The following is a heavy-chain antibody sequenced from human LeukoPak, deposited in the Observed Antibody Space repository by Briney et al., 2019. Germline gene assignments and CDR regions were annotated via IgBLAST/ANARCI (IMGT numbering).Heavy chain of an antibody. V-gene: IGHV3-33*01. J-gene: IGHJ4*02. CDR3: ARGPSLIHRFDY. CDR2: IWYDGSNK. D-gene: IGHD2-8*01. CDR1: GFTFSSYG. Sequence: GRSLRLSCAASGFTFSSYGMHWVRQAPGKGLEWVAVIWYDGSNKYYADSVKGRFTISRDNSKNTLYLQMNSLRAEDTAVYYCARGPSLIHRFDYWGQGTLVTVSS.